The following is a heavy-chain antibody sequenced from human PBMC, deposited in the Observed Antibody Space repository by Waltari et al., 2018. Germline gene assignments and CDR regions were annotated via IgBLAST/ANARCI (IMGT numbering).Heavy chain of an antibody. D-gene: IGHD3-16*01. CDR1: GGSFSDYY. Sequence: QVQLQQWGAGLLKPSETLSLTCAVYGGSFSDYYWSWIRQPPGKGLEWIGEINHSGSTNYNPSLKSRITISIDTSKNQFSRKLNSVTAADTAVYYCARVQDYVRDYWGQGTLVTVSS. CDR3: ARVQDYVRDY. CDR2: INHSGST. J-gene: IGHJ4*02. V-gene: IGHV4-34*01.